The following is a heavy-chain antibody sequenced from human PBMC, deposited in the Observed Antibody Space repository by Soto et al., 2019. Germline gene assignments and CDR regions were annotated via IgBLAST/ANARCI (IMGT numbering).Heavy chain of an antibody. J-gene: IGHJ4*02. CDR1: GGSISSSSYY. CDR3: ARRMGATELDY. V-gene: IGHV4-39*01. CDR2: IYYSGST. D-gene: IGHD1-26*01. Sequence: QLQLQESGPGLVKPSETLSLTCTVSGGSISSSSYYWGWIRQPPWKGLEWIGSIYYSGSTFYNPSLKSRVTISVDTSKNQFSLKLSSVTAADTAVYYCARRMGATELDYWGQGTLVTVSS.